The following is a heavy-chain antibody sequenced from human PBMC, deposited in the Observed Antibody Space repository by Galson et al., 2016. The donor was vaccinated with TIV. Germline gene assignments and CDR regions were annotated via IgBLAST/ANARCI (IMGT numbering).Heavy chain of an antibody. D-gene: IGHD5-12*01. CDR2: IIAIFGVA. Sequence: SVKVSCKASGVIFNSYAISWVRQAPGQGLEWVGGIIAIFGVASYAQKFQGRVTITADESTRTVYMELSSLRSEDTAVYYCARDQKYSGNDLNYWGQGTLVTVSS. CDR1: GVIFNSYA. J-gene: IGHJ4*02. V-gene: IGHV1-69*13. CDR3: ARDQKYSGNDLNY.